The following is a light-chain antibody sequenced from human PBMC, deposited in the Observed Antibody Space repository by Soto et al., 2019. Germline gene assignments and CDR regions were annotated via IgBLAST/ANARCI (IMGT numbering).Light chain of an antibody. CDR2: AAS. Sequence: DIQMTQSPSSLSASVGDRVTITCRASQSISSYLNWYQQKPGKAPKLLIYAASSLQSGVPSRFSGSVSETDFPLTISSLQPEGFATYYCQQSYSTPRTFGQGTKLEIK. J-gene: IGKJ2*01. CDR1: QSISSY. V-gene: IGKV1-39*01. CDR3: QQSYSTPRT.